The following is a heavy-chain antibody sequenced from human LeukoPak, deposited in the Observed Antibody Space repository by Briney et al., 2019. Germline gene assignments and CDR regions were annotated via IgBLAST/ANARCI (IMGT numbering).Heavy chain of an antibody. D-gene: IGHD5-12*01. J-gene: IGHJ2*01. CDR1: GYTFTSYG. CDR3: ARDRVDIGATILWDYGDYPFDL. V-gene: IGHV1-18*01. Sequence: ASVKVSCKASGYTFTSYGISWVRQAPGQGLEWMGWISAYNGNTNYAQKLQGRVTMTTDTSTSTAYMELKSLRSDDTAVYYCARDRVDIGATILWDYGDYPFDLWGGGTLVTVSS. CDR2: ISAYNGNT.